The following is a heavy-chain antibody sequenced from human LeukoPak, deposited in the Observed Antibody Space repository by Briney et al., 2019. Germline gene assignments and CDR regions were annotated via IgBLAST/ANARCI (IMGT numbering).Heavy chain of an antibody. CDR3: ARHHLYDSSGDGRYYFDY. J-gene: IGHJ4*02. CDR2: GHHSGTT. Sequence: SETLSLTCSVSGASITSYYWNWMRQSPGKGLELSGYGHHSGTTNYNPSLESRGTISVDTSKNQFSVKLSSVTAADTAVYYCARHHLYDSSGDGRYYFDYWGQGTLVTVSS. CDR1: GASITSYY. D-gene: IGHD3-22*01. V-gene: IGHV4-59*08.